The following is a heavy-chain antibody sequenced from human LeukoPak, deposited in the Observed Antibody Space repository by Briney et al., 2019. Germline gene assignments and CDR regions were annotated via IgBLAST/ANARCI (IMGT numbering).Heavy chain of an antibody. CDR2: INPSGGGT. Sequence: ASVKVSCKASGYTFTSYYMHWVRQAPGQGLEWMGIINPSGGGTSYAQKFQGRVTMTRDTSTSTVYMELSSLRSEDTAVYYCARDALGSSSWSGWFDPWGQGTLVTVSS. J-gene: IGHJ5*02. V-gene: IGHV1-46*01. CDR1: GYTFTSYY. CDR3: ARDALGSSSWSGWFDP. D-gene: IGHD6-13*01.